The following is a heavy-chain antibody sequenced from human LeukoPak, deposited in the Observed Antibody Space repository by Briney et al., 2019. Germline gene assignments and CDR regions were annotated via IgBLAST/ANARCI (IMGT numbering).Heavy chain of an antibody. CDR2: THYSGTT. Sequence: PSETLSLTCTVSGGSISSSNHYWGWIRQSPGKGLEWLGSTHYSGTTYYNPSLKSRVTISVDTSKNQFSPKLSSVTAADTAVYYCVDTLTHWYFDLWGRGTRVAVSS. CDR3: VDTLTHWYFDL. CDR1: GGSISSSNHY. V-gene: IGHV4-39*01. J-gene: IGHJ2*01.